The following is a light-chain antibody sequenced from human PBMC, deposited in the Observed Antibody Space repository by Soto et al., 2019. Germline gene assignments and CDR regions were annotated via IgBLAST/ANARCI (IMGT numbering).Light chain of an antibody. CDR3: AAWDDSLKGVV. J-gene: IGLJ2*01. Sequence: QSVLTQPPSASGTPGQGVAISCSGSNSNIGSNAVNWYQQLPGTAPKRLISRNNQRPSGVPDRFSCSKSGTSAFLAISGLQSEEEADYYCAAWDDSLKGVVFCGGTKLTVL. CDR2: RNN. CDR1: NSNIGSNA. V-gene: IGLV1-44*01.